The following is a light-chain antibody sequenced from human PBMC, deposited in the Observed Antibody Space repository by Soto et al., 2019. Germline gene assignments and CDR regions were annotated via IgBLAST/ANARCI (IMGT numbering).Light chain of an antibody. CDR1: SGHSSYA. Sequence: QSVLTQSPSASASLGASVKLSCTLSSGHSSYAITWHQQQPEKGPRYLMKLNSDGSHYRGDGIPDRFSGSSSGTERYLIISSLQSEDEGDYYCQTWGTGVGVFGGGTKLTVL. J-gene: IGLJ3*02. CDR3: QTWGTGVGV. CDR2: LNSDGSH. V-gene: IGLV4-69*01.